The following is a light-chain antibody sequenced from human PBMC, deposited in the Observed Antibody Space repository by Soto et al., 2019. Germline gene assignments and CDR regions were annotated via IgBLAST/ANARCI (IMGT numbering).Light chain of an antibody. V-gene: IGLV4-69*01. CDR1: SDHDTYA. Sequence: QPVLTQSPSASGSLGASVRLTCTLSSDHDTYAIAWHQQQPEKGPRFLMKLNSDGSHTAGDGIPDRFSGSSSGAERYLTISSLQSEDEADYYCQTWGAGIQGVFGGGTKLTVL. CDR3: QTWGAGIQGV. CDR2: LNSDGSH. J-gene: IGLJ2*01.